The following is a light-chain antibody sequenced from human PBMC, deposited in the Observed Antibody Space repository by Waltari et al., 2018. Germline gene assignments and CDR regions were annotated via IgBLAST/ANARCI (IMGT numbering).Light chain of an antibody. J-gene: IGKJ1*01. CDR2: KAS. CDR3: LQYNNYWT. Sequence: DIQVTQSPSTLSASVGDRVTITCRASQRINNMLAWYQQKPGKAPKLLIYKASSLESGIPSRFSGSGSGTEFTLTISSLQPDDFATYYCLQYNNYWTFGQGTKVEVK. V-gene: IGKV1-5*03. CDR1: QRINNM.